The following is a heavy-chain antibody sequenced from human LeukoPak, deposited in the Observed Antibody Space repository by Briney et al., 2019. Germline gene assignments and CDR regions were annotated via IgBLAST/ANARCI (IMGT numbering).Heavy chain of an antibody. J-gene: IGHJ6*02. D-gene: IGHD3-16*02. CDR1: GGSISSGAYY. V-gene: IGHV4-61*08. Sequence: SETLSLTCTVSGGSISSGAYYWSWIRQPPGKGLEWIGYIYYSGSTNYNPSLKSRVAISVDTSKNQFSLKLSSVTAADTAVYYCARGPPAVINPVYYYYGMDVWGQGTTVTVSS. CDR3: ARGPPAVINPVYYYYGMDV. CDR2: IYYSGST.